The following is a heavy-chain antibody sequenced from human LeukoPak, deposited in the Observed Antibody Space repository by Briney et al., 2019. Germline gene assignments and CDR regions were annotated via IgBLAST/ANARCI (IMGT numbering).Heavy chain of an antibody. CDR3: ARDILAVAGTGYFDS. J-gene: IGHJ4*02. D-gene: IGHD6-19*01. CDR1: GFTFSTYS. V-gene: IGHV3-48*04. CDR2: IGNSGSPI. Sequence: GGSLRLSCAASGFTFSTYSMNWVRQAPGKGLEWVSYIGNSGSPIFYTDSVKGRFTISRDNAKNSLYLQMNSLRAEDTAVYYCARDILAVAGTGYFDSWGQGTLVTVSS.